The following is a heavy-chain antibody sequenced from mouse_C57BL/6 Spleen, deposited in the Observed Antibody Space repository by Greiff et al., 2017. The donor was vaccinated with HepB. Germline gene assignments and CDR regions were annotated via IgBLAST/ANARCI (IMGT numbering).Heavy chain of an antibody. CDR1: GYTFTTYP. CDR2: FHPYNDDT. D-gene: IGHD2-4*01. V-gene: IGHV1-47*01. J-gene: IGHJ3*01. CDR3: ERRDYDYGWFAY. Sequence: QVQLQQPGAELVKPGASVKMSCKASGYTFTTYPIAWMKQNHGKGLEWIGNFHPYNDDTKYNEKFKGKATLTVEKSSSTVYLELSRLTSDDSAVYDCERRDYDYGWFAYWGQGTMVTVSA.